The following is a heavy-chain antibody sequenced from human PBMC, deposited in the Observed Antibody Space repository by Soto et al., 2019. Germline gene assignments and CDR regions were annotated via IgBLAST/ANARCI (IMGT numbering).Heavy chain of an antibody. V-gene: IGHV3-9*01. CDR2: ISWNSGSI. Sequence: EVQLVESGGGLVQPGRSLRLSCAASGFTFDDYAMHWVRQAPGKGLEWVSGISWNSGSIGYADSVKGRFTISRDNAKNSLYLQMNRLRAADTALYYCAKDRGPAAIYYFDYWGQGTLVTVSS. D-gene: IGHD2-2*01. J-gene: IGHJ4*02. CDR3: AKDRGPAAIYYFDY. CDR1: GFTFDDYA.